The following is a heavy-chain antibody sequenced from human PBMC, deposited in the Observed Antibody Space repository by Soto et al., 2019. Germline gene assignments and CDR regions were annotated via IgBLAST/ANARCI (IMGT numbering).Heavy chain of an antibody. V-gene: IGHV1-8*01. Sequence: ASVTVSCKSSGYSFTSLDIDWVRQTAGQGLEWMGWMQPSTGRTGYAQKFQGRVTMTRDTSINTAYMELTTLTSDDTAFYYCARGVSAGVDYWGQRPLVTVSS. CDR2: MQPSTGRT. J-gene: IGHJ4*02. D-gene: IGHD1-26*01. CDR3: ARGVSAGVDY. CDR1: GYSFTSLD.